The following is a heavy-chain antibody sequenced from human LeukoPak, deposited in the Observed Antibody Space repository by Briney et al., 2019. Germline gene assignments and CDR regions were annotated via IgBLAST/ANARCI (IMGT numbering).Heavy chain of an antibody. V-gene: IGHV3-74*01. CDR1: GFIFTTNW. D-gene: IGHD7-27*01. CDR2: MNGDGSIT. CDR3: VREGWGAPAD. Sequence: GGTVRLSCAASGFIFTTNWMQWDRQAPGKGLVWVSRMNGDGSITSYADSVKGRFTISRDNAKDTLYLQMNSLRVEDTAVYYCVREGWGAPADWGPGTLASVSS. J-gene: IGHJ4*02.